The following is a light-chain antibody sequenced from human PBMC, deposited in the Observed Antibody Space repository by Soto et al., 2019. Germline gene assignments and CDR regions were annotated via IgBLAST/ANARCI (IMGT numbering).Light chain of an antibody. CDR3: QHTYRVPYT. J-gene: IGKJ2*01. V-gene: IGKV1-39*01. CDR1: EDINNY. Sequence: DIQMTQSPSSLAASLGDRATITSRAREDINNYLNWYQQKPGKAHTLLMYAASTLQSGVPSRFSGSGSGTEYTVTLSTLQAEDCATYYCQHTYRVPYTFGQGTKLET. CDR2: AAS.